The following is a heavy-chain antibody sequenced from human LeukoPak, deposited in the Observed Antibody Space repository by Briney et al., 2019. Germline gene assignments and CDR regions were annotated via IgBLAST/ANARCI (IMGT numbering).Heavy chain of an antibody. CDR1: GFTFDDYA. V-gene: IGHV3-43D*03. CDR2: ISWDGGST. D-gene: IGHD7-27*01. J-gene: IGHJ6*03. CDR3: AKAPWDYYYMDV. Sequence: GGSLRLSCAASGFTFDDYAMHWVRQAPGKVLEWVSLISWDGGSTYYADSVKGRFTISRDNSKNSLYLQMNSLRAEDTALYYCAKAPWDYYYMDVWGKGTTVTVSS.